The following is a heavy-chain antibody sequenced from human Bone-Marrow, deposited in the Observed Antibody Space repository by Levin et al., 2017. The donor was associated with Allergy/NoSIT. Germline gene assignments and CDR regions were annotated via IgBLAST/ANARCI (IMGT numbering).Heavy chain of an antibody. J-gene: IGHJ4*02. CDR3: AREDASGSFVDY. D-gene: IGHD3-10*01. CDR2: IFYSGNT. V-gene: IGHV4-38-2*02. Sequence: SCTVSGYSISSGYYWGWIRQPPGKGLEWSGTIFYSGNTYYNQSLKSRVTLSVDTSKNQFSLKLASVTAADTAVYYCAREDASGSFVDYWGQRTLVIVSS. CDR1: GYSISSGYY.